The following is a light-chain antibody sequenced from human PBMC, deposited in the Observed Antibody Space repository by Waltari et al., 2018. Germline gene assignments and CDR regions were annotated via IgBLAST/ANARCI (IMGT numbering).Light chain of an antibody. V-gene: IGLV3-1*01. CDR1: KLGEKY. Sequence: SYEMTQPPAVSVSPGQTASITCSGDKLGEKYACWYQQKSDQSPVLVIYQDTKRPSGIPERFSGSNSGNTATLTISGTQAMDEADYYCQAWDSNTVVFGGGTKLTVL. J-gene: IGLJ2*01. CDR3: QAWDSNTVV. CDR2: QDT.